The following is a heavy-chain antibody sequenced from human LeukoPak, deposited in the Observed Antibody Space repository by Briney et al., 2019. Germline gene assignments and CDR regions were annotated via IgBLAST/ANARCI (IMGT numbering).Heavy chain of an antibody. CDR2: ISYDGSNK. J-gene: IGHJ4*02. D-gene: IGHD3-22*01. CDR1: GFTFSSYA. CDR3: ARVSSGYYYGEFDY. Sequence: GGSLRLSCAASGFTFSSYAMHWVRQAPGKGLEWVAVISYDGSNKYYADSVKGRFTISRDNSKNTLYLQMNSLRAEDTAVYYCARVSSGYYYGEFDYWGQGTLVTVSS. V-gene: IGHV3-30*04.